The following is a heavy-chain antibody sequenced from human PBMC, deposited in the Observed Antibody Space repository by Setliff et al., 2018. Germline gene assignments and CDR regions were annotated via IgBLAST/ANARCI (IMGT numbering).Heavy chain of an antibody. V-gene: IGHV1-69*05. CDR1: GATFSSYG. CDR2: TIPMFGTT. Sequence: SVKVSCKASGATFSSYGISWVRQAPGQGLEWMGGTIPMFGTTEYAQKFQGRLTIITDESTNTAFMQLSSLRSDDTAVCYCVREGVDSRSSTDYRYYMDVWGKGTTVTSP. D-gene: IGHD3-22*01. J-gene: IGHJ6*03. CDR3: VREGVDSRSSTDYRYYMDV.